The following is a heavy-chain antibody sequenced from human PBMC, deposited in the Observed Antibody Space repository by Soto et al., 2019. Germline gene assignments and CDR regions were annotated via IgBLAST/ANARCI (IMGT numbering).Heavy chain of an antibody. J-gene: IGHJ6*02. CDR2: IYPGDSDT. Sequence: GESLKISCKGSGYSFTSYWIGWVRQMPGKGLEWMGIIYPGDSDTRYSPSFQGQVTISADKSISTAYLQWSSLKASDTSMYYCARTYYDFWSGYYVNYYGMDVWGQGTTVTAP. V-gene: IGHV5-51*01. D-gene: IGHD3-3*01. CDR1: GYSFTSYW. CDR3: ARTYYDFWSGYYVNYYGMDV.